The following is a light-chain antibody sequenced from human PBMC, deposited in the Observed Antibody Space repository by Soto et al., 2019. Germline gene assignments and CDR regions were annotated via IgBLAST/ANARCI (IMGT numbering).Light chain of an antibody. Sequence: DIQMTQSPTTLSASVGDRVIITCRASQRMSAWLAWYQQKPGKAPKLLIYDASSLENGVPSRFSGSGSGTESTLTISSLQPDDFATYYCQQYDTYPWTFGQGTKVDIK. CDR2: DAS. J-gene: IGKJ1*01. CDR3: QQYDTYPWT. CDR1: QRMSAW. V-gene: IGKV1-5*01.